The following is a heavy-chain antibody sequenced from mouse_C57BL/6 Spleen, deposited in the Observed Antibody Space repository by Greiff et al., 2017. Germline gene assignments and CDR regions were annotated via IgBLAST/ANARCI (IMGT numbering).Heavy chain of an antibody. CDR3: ARDAYYGNSLYYFDY. J-gene: IGHJ2*01. CDR2: IYPRSGNT. CDR1: GYTFTSYG. Sequence: VKLMESGAELARPGASVKLSCKASGYTFTSYGISWVKQRTGQGLEWIGEIYPRSGNTYYNEKFKGKATLTADKSSSTAYMELRSLTSEDSAVYFCARDAYYGNSLYYFDYWGQGTTLTVSS. D-gene: IGHD2-10*01. V-gene: IGHV1-81*01.